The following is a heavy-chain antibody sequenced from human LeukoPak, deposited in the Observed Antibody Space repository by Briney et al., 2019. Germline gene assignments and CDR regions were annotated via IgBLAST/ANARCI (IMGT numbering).Heavy chain of an antibody. D-gene: IGHD3-3*01. CDR2: INHSGST. Sequence: SETLSLTCAVYGGSFSGYYWSWIRQPPGKGLEWIEEINHSGSTNYNPSLKSRVAISVDTSKNQFSLKLSSVTAADTAVYYCARRKYDFWSGYYSPGYYYYYMDVWGKGTTVTVSS. V-gene: IGHV4-34*01. CDR3: ARRKYDFWSGYYSPGYYYYYMDV. CDR1: GGSFSGYY. J-gene: IGHJ6*03.